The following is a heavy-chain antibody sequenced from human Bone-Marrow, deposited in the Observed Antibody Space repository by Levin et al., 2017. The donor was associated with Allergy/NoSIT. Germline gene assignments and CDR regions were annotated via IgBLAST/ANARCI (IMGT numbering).Heavy chain of an antibody. V-gene: IGHV3-21*01. D-gene: IGHD6-19*01. CDR2: ISSGSTYI. J-gene: IGHJ4*02. Sequence: GESLKISCAASGFTFSSYSMNWVRQAPGKGLEWVSSISSGSTYIYYADSVKGRFTISRDNAKNSLYLQMNSLRAEDTAVYYCARGWSYSRGWYYFDYWGQGTPVTVSS. CDR1: GFTFSSYS. CDR3: ARGWSYSRGWYYFDY.